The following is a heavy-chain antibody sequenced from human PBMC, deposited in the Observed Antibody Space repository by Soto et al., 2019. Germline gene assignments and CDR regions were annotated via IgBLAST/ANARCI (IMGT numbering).Heavy chain of an antibody. V-gene: IGHV1-69*12. D-gene: IGHD6-19*01. CDR2: ITPFFGTA. CDR3: AQTLGSAVAGPGRFDL. Sequence: QVQLVQSGAEVKKPGSSVKVSCKASGGTFSNYALSWVRQAPGQGLEWMGGITPFFGTANYAQKFQGRVTITADESMSTAYMELSRRRSEDTAIYYCAQTLGSAVAGPGRFDLWGRGTLVTVSS. J-gene: IGHJ2*01. CDR1: GGTFSNYA.